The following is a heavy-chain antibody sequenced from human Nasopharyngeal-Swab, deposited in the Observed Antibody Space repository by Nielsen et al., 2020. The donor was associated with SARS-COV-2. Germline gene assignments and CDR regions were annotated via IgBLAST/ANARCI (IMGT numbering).Heavy chain of an antibody. CDR2: IYYSGST. Sequence: WIRQRPGKGLEWIGYIYYSGSTYYNPSLKSRVTISVDTSKNQFSLKLSSVTAADTAVYYCARAAITMIVVVSAFGIWGQGTMVTVSS. J-gene: IGHJ3*02. V-gene: IGHV4-31*02. D-gene: IGHD3-22*01. CDR3: ARAAITMIVVVSAFGI.